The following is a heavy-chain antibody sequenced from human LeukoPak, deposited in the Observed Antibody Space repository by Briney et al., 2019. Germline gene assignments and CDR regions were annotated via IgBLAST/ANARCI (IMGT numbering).Heavy chain of an antibody. Sequence: GGSLRLSCAASGFTFSNYAMSWVRQAPGKGLEWVSAISGSGGSTYYADSVKGRFTISRDNSKNTLYLQMNSLRAEDTAVYYCAKDLGFDYDSSGYIAFDIWGQGTMVTVSS. CDR1: GFTFSNYA. J-gene: IGHJ3*02. V-gene: IGHV3-23*01. D-gene: IGHD3-22*01. CDR3: AKDLGFDYDSSGYIAFDI. CDR2: ISGSGGST.